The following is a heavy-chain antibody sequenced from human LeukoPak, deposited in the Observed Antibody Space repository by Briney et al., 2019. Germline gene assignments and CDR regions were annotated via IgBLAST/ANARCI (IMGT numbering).Heavy chain of an antibody. CDR2: INPNSGGT. CDR3: ARDRSDMVRGDPVYYMDV. D-gene: IGHD3-10*01. CDR1: GYTFTGYY. Sequence: ASVKVSCKASGYTFTGYYMHWVRQAPGQGLEWMGWINPNSGGTNYAQKFQGRFTMTRDTSISTAYMELSRLRSDDTAVYYCARDRSDMVRGDPVYYMDVWGKGTTVTVSS. J-gene: IGHJ6*03. V-gene: IGHV1-2*02.